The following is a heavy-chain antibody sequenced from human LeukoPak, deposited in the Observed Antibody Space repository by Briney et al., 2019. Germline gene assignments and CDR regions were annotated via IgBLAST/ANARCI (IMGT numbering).Heavy chain of an antibody. J-gene: IGHJ4*02. CDR2: ISGNGGVI. CDR1: GFTFSDNY. Sequence: SGGSLRLSCAASGFTFSDNYMTWVRQAPGKGLEWLSYISGNGGVIQYADSVKGRFTISRDNAKNTLYLQMNSLRAEDTAVYYCARDHNYYDSSGYLSYWGQGTLVTVSS. D-gene: IGHD3-22*01. V-gene: IGHV3-11*04. CDR3: ARDHNYYDSSGYLSY.